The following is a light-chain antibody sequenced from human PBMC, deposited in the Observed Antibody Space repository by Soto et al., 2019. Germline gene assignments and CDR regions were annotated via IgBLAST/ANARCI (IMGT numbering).Light chain of an antibody. CDR3: CSYTGRFYI. CDR1: SSDVGAYKY. CDR2: DVN. J-gene: IGLJ1*01. Sequence: QSALTQPRSVSGAPGQSVTISCTGTSSDVGAYKYVSWYQQHPGKAPKVIIFDVNERPSGVPGRFSGSKSGNTASLIISGLQTEDDADYYCCSYTGRFYICGTGTKATVL. V-gene: IGLV2-11*01.